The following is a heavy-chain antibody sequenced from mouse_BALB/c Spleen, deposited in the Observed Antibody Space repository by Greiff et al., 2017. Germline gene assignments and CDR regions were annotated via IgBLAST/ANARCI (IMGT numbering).Heavy chain of an antibody. J-gene: IGHJ2*01. CDR3: ARAPYGKRSYFDY. D-gene: IGHD2-1*01. V-gene: IGHV5-9-4*01. CDR2: ISSGGSYT. CDR1: GFTFSSYA. Sequence: EVQRVESGGGLVQPGGSRKLSCAASGFTFSSYAMSWVRQSPEKRLEWVAEISSGGSYTYYPDTVTGRFTISRDNAKNTLYLEMSSLRSEDTAMYYCARAPYGKRSYFDYWGQGTTLTVSS.